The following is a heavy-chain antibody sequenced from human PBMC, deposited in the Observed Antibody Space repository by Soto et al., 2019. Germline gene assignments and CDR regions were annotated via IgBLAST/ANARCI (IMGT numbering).Heavy chain of an antibody. CDR1: EYTFTSYA. Sequence: ASVKVSCKASEYTFTSYAMHWVRQAPGQRLEWMGWINTGNGNTKYSQKFQGRVTITRDTSATTAYMELSSLRSEDTAVYYCARDKGYCGGTSCYNPFFDYWGQGTLVTVSS. CDR2: INTGNGNT. V-gene: IGHV1-3*04. CDR3: ARDKGYCGGTSCYNPFFDY. J-gene: IGHJ4*02. D-gene: IGHD2-2*02.